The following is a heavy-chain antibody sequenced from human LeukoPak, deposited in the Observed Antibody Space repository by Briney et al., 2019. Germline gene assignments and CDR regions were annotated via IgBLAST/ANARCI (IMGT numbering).Heavy chain of an antibody. CDR3: ARGGSGKYCSSTSCYNFDY. CDR1: GYTFTGYY. Sequence: GASVKVSCKASGYTFTGYYMHWVRQAPGQGLEWMGWINPNSGGTNYAQKFQGRVTMTRDTSISTAYMELSRLRSDDTAVYYCARGGSGKYCSSTSCYNFDYWGQGTLVTVSS. V-gene: IGHV1-2*02. D-gene: IGHD2-2*02. J-gene: IGHJ4*02. CDR2: INPNSGGT.